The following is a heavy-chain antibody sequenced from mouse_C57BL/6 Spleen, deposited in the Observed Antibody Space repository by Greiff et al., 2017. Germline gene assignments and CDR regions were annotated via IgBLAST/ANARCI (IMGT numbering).Heavy chain of an antibody. CDR3: TRDSITTVVAPFDY. J-gene: IGHJ2*01. CDR2: ISSGGDYI. Sequence: EVQLVESGEGLVKPGGSLKLSCAASGFTFSSYAMSWVRQTPEKRLEWVAYISSGGDYIYYADTVKGRFTLSRDNARNTLYLQMRSLKSECTAMDYCTRDSITTVVAPFDYWGQGTTLTVSS. CDR1: GFTFSSYA. V-gene: IGHV5-9-1*02. D-gene: IGHD1-1*01.